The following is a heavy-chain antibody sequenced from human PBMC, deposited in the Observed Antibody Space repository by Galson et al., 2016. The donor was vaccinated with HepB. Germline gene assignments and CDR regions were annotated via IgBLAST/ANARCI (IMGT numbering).Heavy chain of an antibody. CDR3: ARFWNGNYFDY. D-gene: IGHD3-3*01. J-gene: IGHJ4*02. V-gene: IGHV4-4*02. Sequence: LTCAVSGASISSTDWWSWVRQPPGKGLEWIGEVYQNGNTNYKPSLKSRVTISVDKSKNQFSLRLSSVTAADTAVYYCARFWNGNYFDYWGQGTLVTVSS. CDR1: GASISSTDW. CDR2: VYQNGNT.